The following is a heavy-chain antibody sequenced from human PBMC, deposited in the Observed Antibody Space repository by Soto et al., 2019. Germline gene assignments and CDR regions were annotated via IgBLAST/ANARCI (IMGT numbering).Heavy chain of an antibody. CDR2: ISWNSGSI. J-gene: IGHJ4*02. D-gene: IGHD6-19*01. Sequence: EVQLLESGGGLVQPGGSLRLSCAASGFTFDDYAMHWVRQAPGKGLEWVSGISWNSGSIGYADSVKGRFTISRDNAKNSLYLQMNSLRAEDTALYYCAKAKAVAGHFDYWGQGTLVTVSS. CDR3: AKAKAVAGHFDY. V-gene: IGHV3-9*01. CDR1: GFTFDDYA.